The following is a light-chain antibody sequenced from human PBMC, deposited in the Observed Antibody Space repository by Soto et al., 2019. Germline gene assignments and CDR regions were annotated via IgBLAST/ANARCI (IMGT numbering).Light chain of an antibody. J-gene: IGKJ4*01. V-gene: IGKV3-15*01. Sequence: ERVVTQSPATLSVSPGERATLSCRASQSISSNLAWYQQKPGQAPRLLMFRTSSRATGFPARFSGSGSGTEFNLTISSLQSEDFGVYYCQQYNNWPRATFGGGTKVDIK. CDR2: RTS. CDR1: QSISSN. CDR3: QQYNNWPRAT.